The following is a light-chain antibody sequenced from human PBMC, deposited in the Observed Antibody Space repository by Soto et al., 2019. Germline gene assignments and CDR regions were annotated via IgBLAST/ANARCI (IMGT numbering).Light chain of an antibody. CDR1: QGINNY. CDR3: HKHGSAPVA. J-gene: IGKJ1*01. V-gene: IGKV1-27*01. Sequence: DFQMTQSPSSLSASVGDRVTITCRASQGINNYLAWYQQRPGKAPKLLIYFASTLQSGVPSRFSGSGSGTDFTLTISSLQPEDVATYYCHKHGSAPVAFGQGTKVQI. CDR2: FAS.